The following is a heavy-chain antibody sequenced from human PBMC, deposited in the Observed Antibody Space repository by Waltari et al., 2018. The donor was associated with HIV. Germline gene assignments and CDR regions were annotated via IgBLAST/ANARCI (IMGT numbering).Heavy chain of an antibody. V-gene: IGHV3-30*02. CDR1: GFTFRGFG. J-gene: IGHJ4*02. CDR2: IRHDDSNR. D-gene: IGHD3-3*01. CDR3: GKDSNYFYDSTGYYCDF. Sequence: QVRLVESGGGVVPPGGSLRLSCAAHGFTFRGFGIHWVRQAPGKGLEWVTFIRHDDSNRYYRDSVKGRFTISRDNSKNTVDLQMNNLKAEDTAVYYCGKDSNYFYDSTGYYCDFWGQGTLVTVSS.